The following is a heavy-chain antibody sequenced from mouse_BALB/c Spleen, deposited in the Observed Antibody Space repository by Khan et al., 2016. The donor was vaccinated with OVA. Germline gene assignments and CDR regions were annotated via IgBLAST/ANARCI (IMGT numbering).Heavy chain of an antibody. CDR2: ISSGGST. CDR1: GFTFSSYA. V-gene: IGHV5-6-5*01. Sequence: EVELVASGGGLVKPGGSLKLSCAASGFTFSSYAMSWVRQTPEKRLEWVASISSGGSTYYPDSVKGRFTISRDNARNFLYLQMSSLRSEDTAMYYCARDYYYGTGYCDVWGAGTTVTVSS. CDR3: ARDYYYGTGYCDV. J-gene: IGHJ1*01. D-gene: IGHD1-1*01.